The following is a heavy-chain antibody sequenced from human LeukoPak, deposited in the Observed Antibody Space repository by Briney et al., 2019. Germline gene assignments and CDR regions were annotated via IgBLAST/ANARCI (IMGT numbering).Heavy chain of an antibody. CDR2: IWYDGSNK. Sequence: GSQRLSCAASGFTFSSYGMHWVRQAPGKGLEWVAVIWYDGSNKYYADSVKGRFTISRDNSKNTLYLQMNSLRAEDTAVYYCARDAGDYDPRAFDIWGQGTMVTVSS. D-gene: IGHD4-17*01. V-gene: IGHV3-33*01. CDR3: ARDAGDYDPRAFDI. J-gene: IGHJ3*02. CDR1: GFTFSSYG.